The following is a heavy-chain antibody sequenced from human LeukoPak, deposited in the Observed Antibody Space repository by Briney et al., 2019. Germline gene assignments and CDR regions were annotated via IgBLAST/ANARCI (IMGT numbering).Heavy chain of an antibody. J-gene: IGHJ6*03. V-gene: IGHV1-46*01. D-gene: IGHD6-6*01. Sequence: GASVKVSCKASGYTFTSYYMHWVRQAPGQGLEWMGIINPSGGSTSYAQKFQGRVTMTRDTSTSTVYMELSSLRAEDTAVYYCARVGSSSSVNYYYYMDVWGKGTTVTVSS. CDR1: GYTFTSYY. CDR3: ARVGSSSSVNYYYYMDV. CDR2: INPSGGST.